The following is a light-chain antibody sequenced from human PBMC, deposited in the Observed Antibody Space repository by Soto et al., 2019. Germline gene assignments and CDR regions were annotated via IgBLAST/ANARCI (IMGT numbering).Light chain of an antibody. V-gene: IGLV2-11*01. CDR3: SSYAGSYSYV. J-gene: IGLJ1*01. CDR2: EIS. Sequence: QSALTQPRSVSGSPGQSVTISCTGTSSDVGGYNYVSWYRQDPGKAPKIIIYEISVRPSGVPNRFSGSKSGNTASLTISGLQAEDESDYYCSSYAGSYSYVFGTGTKVTVL. CDR1: SSDVGGYNY.